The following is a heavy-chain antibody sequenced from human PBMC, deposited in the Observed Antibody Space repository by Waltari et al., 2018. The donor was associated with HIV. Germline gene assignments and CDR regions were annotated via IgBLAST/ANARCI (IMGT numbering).Heavy chain of an antibody. CDR1: GGSFRGYY. D-gene: IGHD2-2*01. V-gene: IGHV4-34*01. CDR2: INHSGST. Sequence: QVQLQQWGAGLLKPSETLSLTCAVYGGSFRGYYWSWIRQPPGKGLEWIGEINHSGSTNYNPSLKSRVTISVDTSKNQFSLKLSSVTAADTAVYYCARRSCSSTSCYARARGGMDVWGQGTTVTVSS. J-gene: IGHJ6*02. CDR3: ARRSCSSTSCYARARGGMDV.